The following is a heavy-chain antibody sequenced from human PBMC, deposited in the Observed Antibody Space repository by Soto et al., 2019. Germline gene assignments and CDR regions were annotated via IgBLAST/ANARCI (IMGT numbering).Heavy chain of an antibody. CDR2: ISGSGGST. Sequence: VQLLESGGGLVQPGGSLRLSCAASGFTFSSYAMSWVRQAPGKGLEWVSTISGSGGSTYYADSVKDRFNISRDSSKNTLSLQMNSLRAEDTAVYYCARVAAAYLWGQGTLVTVSS. D-gene: IGHD6-13*01. CDR3: ARVAAAYL. V-gene: IGHV3-23*01. J-gene: IGHJ4*02. CDR1: GFTFSSYA.